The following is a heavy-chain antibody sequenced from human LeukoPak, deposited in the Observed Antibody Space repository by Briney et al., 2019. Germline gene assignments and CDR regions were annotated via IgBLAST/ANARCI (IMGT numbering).Heavy chain of an antibody. CDR1: GFTLSSYW. CDR3: TCPSAAGPN. D-gene: IGHD6-13*01. Sequence: GGSLRLSCAASGFTLSSYWMSWARQAPGKGLEWVANIKQDGSQKYYVDSVKGRFTISRDNAKNSLYLQMNSLRAEDTAMYYCTCPSAAGPNWGQGTLVTVSS. V-gene: IGHV3-7*03. CDR2: IKQDGSQK. J-gene: IGHJ4*02.